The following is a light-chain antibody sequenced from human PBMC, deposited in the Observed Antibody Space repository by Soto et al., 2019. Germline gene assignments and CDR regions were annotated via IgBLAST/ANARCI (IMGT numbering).Light chain of an antibody. CDR1: QTIGSN. J-gene: IGKJ1*01. CDR3: QQYDTSPRT. V-gene: IGKV3-15*01. CDR2: RAS. Sequence: EIVMTQPPAALSLSPGERATLSCRASQTIGSNLAWLQQKPGQAPRILIYRASTRATGVPARFSGSGSGTEFTLTISRLQPEDFAVYYCQQYDTSPRTFGQGTKFDIK.